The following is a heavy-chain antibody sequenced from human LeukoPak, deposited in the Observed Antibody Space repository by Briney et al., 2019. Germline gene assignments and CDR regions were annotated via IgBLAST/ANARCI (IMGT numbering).Heavy chain of an antibody. CDR2: IIPIFGTA. D-gene: IGHD5-24*01. J-gene: IGHJ4*02. V-gene: IGHV1-69*13. CDR3: ARDGEMATRYGYFDY. Sequence: ASVKVSCKASGGTFSSYAISWVRQAPGQGLEWMGGIIPIFGTANYAQKFQGRVTITADESTSTAYMELSSLRSEDTAVYYCARDGEMATRYGYFDYWGQGTLVTVSS. CDR1: GGTFSSYA.